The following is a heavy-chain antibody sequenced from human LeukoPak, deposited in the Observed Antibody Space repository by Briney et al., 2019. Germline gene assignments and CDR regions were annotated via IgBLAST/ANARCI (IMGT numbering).Heavy chain of an antibody. CDR2: ISSSSSYI. V-gene: IGHV3-21*01. D-gene: IGHD5-18*01. J-gene: IGHJ4*02. Sequence: GGSLRLSCAASGFTFSSYSMNWVRQAPGKGLEWVSSISSSSSYIYYADSVKGRFTISRDNAMNSLYLQMNSLRAEDTAVYYCARDLGTWIQLWLTGNEVPALQSDYWGQGTLVTVSS. CDR1: GFTFSSYS. CDR3: ARDLGTWIQLWLTGNEVPALQSDY.